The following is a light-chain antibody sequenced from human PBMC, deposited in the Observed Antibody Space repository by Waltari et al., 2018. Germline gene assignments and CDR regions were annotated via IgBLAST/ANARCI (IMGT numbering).Light chain of an antibody. CDR3: CSYAGTNTFV. V-gene: IGLV2-23*02. CDR1: SSDVGSYDL. Sequence: HSALTQPASVSGHPGQSITISCSGSSSDVGSYDLVPWYQQHPGNAPKLIICEVTKRPSGVSNRFSGSKSGNTASLTISGLQAEDEGDYYCCSYAGTNTFVFGTGTKVTV. CDR2: EVT. J-gene: IGLJ1*01.